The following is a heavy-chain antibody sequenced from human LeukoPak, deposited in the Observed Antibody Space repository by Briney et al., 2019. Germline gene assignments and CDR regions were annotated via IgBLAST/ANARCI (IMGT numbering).Heavy chain of an antibody. V-gene: IGHV3-23*01. Sequence: GGSLRLSCAASGFTFSSYGMSWVRQAPGKGLEWVSAISGSGGSTYYADSVKGRFTISRDNSKNTLYLQMNSLRAEDTAVYYCAKDRRFLSRITTPGGDAFDIWGQGTMVTVSS. CDR1: GFTFSSYG. CDR2: ISGSGGST. J-gene: IGHJ3*02. D-gene: IGHD3-10*01. CDR3: AKDRRFLSRITTPGGDAFDI.